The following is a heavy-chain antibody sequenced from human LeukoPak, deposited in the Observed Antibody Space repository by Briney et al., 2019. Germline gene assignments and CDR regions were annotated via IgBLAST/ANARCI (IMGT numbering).Heavy chain of an antibody. D-gene: IGHD3-3*01. CDR3: ARGSGYDFWSGYYNPYYYYYMDV. CDR2: INPSGGST. CDR1: GYTFTSYY. Sequence: ASVKVSCKASGYTFTSYYMHWVRQAPGQGLEWMGIINPSGGSTSYAQKFQGRVTMTRDMSTSTVYMELSSLRSEDTAVYYCARGSGYDFWSGYYNPYYYYYMDVWGKGTTVTVSS. V-gene: IGHV1-46*01. J-gene: IGHJ6*03.